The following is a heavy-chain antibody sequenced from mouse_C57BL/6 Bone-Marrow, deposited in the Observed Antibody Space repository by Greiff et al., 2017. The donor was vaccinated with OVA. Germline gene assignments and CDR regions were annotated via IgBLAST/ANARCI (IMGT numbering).Heavy chain of an antibody. CDR3: ARTAILQRVYYFDY. V-gene: IGHV1-81*01. J-gene: IGHJ2*01. CDR2: IYPRSGNT. D-gene: IGHD1-1*01. CDR1: GYTFTSYG. Sequence: VQLQESGAELARPGASVKLSCKASGYTFTSYGISWVKQRTGQGLEWIGEIYPRSGNTYYNEKFKGKATLTADKSSSTAYMELRSLTSEDSAVYFGARTAILQRVYYFDYWGQGTTLTVSS.